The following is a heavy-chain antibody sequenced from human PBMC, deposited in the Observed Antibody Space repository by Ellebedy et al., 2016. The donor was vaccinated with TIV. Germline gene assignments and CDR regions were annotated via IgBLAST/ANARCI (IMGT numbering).Heavy chain of an antibody. CDR3: TRGGGSYSDY. CDR1: GGSISSSSYF. Sequence: SETLSLTCTVSGGSISSSSYFWGWIRQHPGKGLEWIGFIYYSGSTYYNPSLKSRVTMSIDTSKNQFSLKLSSVTAADTAMYYCTRGGGSYSDYWGQGTLVTVSS. CDR2: IYYSGST. V-gene: IGHV4-39*07. D-gene: IGHD1-26*01. J-gene: IGHJ4*02.